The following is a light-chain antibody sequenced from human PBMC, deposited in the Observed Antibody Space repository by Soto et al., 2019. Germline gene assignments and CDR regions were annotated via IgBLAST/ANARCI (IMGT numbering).Light chain of an antibody. CDR3: QSYDSSNPVV. V-gene: IGLV6-57*04. J-gene: IGLJ2*01. CDR2: EDN. CDR1: SGSIASNY. Sequence: NFMLTQPHSVSESPGKTVTISCTRSSGSIASNYVQWYQQRPGSAPTTVIYEDNQRPSVVPDRFSGSIDSSSNSASLTISGLKTEDEADYYCQSYDSSNPVVFGGGTKVTVL.